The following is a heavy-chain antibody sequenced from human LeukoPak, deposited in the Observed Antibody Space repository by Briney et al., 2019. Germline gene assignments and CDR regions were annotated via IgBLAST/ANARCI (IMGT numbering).Heavy chain of an antibody. CDR1: GFSSNTYG. CDR2: ISYDGANE. CDR3: AKGADYSYGYHFDS. Sequence: GGSLRLSCAASGFSSNTYGVHWVRQAPAKGLEWVALISYDGANEKYADSVKGRFTISRDNSKNTLYLQMNSLRDEDTAVYYSAKGADYSYGYHFDSWGQGTPVTVSS. D-gene: IGHD5-18*01. J-gene: IGHJ4*02. V-gene: IGHV3-30*18.